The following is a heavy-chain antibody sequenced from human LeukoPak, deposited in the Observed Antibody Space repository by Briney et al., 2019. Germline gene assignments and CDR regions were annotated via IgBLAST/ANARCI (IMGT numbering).Heavy chain of an antibody. Sequence: GGSLRLSCAASGFPLSSYSISWVRQAPGKGLEWVSYINVDSITINHADSRKGRFTISSDNAKQSLYLQMNSLRAEDTAVYYCSTAKFDNCGEGTLVSVSS. CDR2: INVDSITI. CDR1: GFPLSSYS. J-gene: IGHJ4*02. CDR3: STAKFDN. V-gene: IGHV3-48*01.